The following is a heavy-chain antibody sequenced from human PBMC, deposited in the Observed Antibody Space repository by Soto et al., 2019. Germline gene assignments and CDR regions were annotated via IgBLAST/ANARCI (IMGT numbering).Heavy chain of an antibody. CDR3: AKDGEGYYYDSSGYRS. CDR2: ISGSGGST. D-gene: IGHD3-22*01. Sequence: GGSLRLSCAASGFTFSSYAMSWVRQAPGKGLEWVSAISGSGGSTHCADSVKGRFTISRDNSKNTLYLQMNSLRAEDTAVYYCAKDGEGYYYDSSGYRSWGQGTLVTVSS. V-gene: IGHV3-23*01. CDR1: GFTFSSYA. J-gene: IGHJ5*02.